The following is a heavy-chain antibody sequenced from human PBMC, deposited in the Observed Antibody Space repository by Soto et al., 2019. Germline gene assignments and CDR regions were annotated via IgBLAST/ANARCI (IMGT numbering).Heavy chain of an antibody. CDR3: ARDLVGSGWPNWFDP. Sequence: PGGSLRLSCAASGFTFSSYSMNWVRQAPGKGLEWVSSISSSSSYIYYADSVKGRFTISRDNAKNSLYLQMNSLRAEDTALYYCARDLVGSGWPNWFDPWGQGTLVTVSS. CDR2: ISSSSSYI. V-gene: IGHV3-21*01. CDR1: GFTFSSYS. D-gene: IGHD6-19*01. J-gene: IGHJ5*02.